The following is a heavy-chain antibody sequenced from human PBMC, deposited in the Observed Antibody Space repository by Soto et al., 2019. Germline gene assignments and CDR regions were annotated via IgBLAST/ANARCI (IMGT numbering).Heavy chain of an antibody. CDR3: AKDWRISSWYIYYYYYGMDV. D-gene: IGHD6-13*01. CDR1: GFTFSSYA. J-gene: IGHJ6*02. CDR2: ISGSGGST. V-gene: IGHV3-23*01. Sequence: PGGSLRLSCAASGFTFSSYAMSWVRQAPGKGLEWVSAISGSGGSTYYADSVKGRFTISRDNSKNTLYLQMNSLRAEDTAVYYCAKDWRISSWYIYYYYYGMDVWGQGTTVTVSS.